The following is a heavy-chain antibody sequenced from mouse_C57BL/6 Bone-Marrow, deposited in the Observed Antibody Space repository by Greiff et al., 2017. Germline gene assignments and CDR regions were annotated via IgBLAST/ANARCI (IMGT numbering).Heavy chain of an antibody. Sequence: EVMLVESGGGLVQPKGSLKLSCAASGFSFNTYAMNWVRPAPGTGLEWVARIRSKSNNYATYYADSVKDRFTISRDDSESMLYLQMNNLKTEDTAMYYCVLGGGFAYWGQGTLVTVSA. D-gene: IGHD4-1*01. CDR1: GFSFNTYA. CDR3: VLGGGFAY. CDR2: IRSKSNNYAT. J-gene: IGHJ3*01. V-gene: IGHV10-1*01.